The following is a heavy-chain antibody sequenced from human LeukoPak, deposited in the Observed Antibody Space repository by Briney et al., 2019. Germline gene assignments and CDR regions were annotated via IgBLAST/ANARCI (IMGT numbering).Heavy chain of an antibody. Sequence: PSETLSLTCTVSGGSISSYYWSWIREPPGKGLEWIGYIYYRGSTNYNPSLKSRVTISVDTSKNQFSLKLSSVTAADTAVYYCARDSSGWYDAFDIWGQGTMVTVSS. V-gene: IGHV4-59*01. CDR2: IYYRGST. D-gene: IGHD6-19*01. CDR3: ARDSSGWYDAFDI. J-gene: IGHJ3*02. CDR1: GGSISSYY.